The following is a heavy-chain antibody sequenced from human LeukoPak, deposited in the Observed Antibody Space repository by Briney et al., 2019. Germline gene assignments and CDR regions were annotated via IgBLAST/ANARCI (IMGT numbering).Heavy chain of an antibody. J-gene: IGHJ4*02. D-gene: IGHD2-2*01. CDR3: ARDRDSRTIDY. CDR1: VGNSTSDA. CDR2: IIPIVGTA. Sequence: SVKVSRKASVGNSTSDAISWVGKARGQGREGMGGIIPIVGTANYAQKFQGRVTITTDESTSTAYMELSSLKSEDTAVYYCARDRDSRTIDYWGQGTLVTVSS. V-gene: IGHV1-69*05.